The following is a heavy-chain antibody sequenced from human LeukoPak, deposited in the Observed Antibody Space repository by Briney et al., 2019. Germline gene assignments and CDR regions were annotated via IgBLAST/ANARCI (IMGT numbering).Heavy chain of an antibody. CDR3: ALYSSTWY. J-gene: IGHJ4*02. CDR1: GYTFTTYY. D-gene: IGHD6-13*01. V-gene: IGHV1-46*01. Sequence: ASAKVSCKASGYTFTTYYIHWVRQAPGQGLEWMEIINPTGGSTTYAQKFQGRVTMTRDTSTSTVFMELNSLRSEDTAVYYCALYSSTWYWGQGTLVTVSS. CDR2: INPTGGST.